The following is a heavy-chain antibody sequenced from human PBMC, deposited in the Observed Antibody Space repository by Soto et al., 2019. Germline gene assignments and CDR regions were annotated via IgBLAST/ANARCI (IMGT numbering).Heavy chain of an antibody. J-gene: IGHJ6*02. Sequence: GASVKVSCKASGGTFSSYAISWVRQAPGQGLEWMGGIIPIFGTANYAQKFQGRVTITADKSTSAAYMELSSLRSEDTAVYYCAREYYGSGSYYTKWKHAEGMDVWGQGTTVTVSS. CDR1: GGTFSSYA. CDR2: IIPIFGTA. V-gene: IGHV1-69*06. D-gene: IGHD3-10*01. CDR3: AREYYGSGSYYTKWKHAEGMDV.